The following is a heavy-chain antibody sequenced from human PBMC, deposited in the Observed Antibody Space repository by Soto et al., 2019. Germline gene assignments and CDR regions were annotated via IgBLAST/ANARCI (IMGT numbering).Heavy chain of an antibody. CDR3: ARSCSGGSCFSSFDP. D-gene: IGHD2-15*01. CDR2: LFYGGSS. Sequence: NPSETLSLTCTGSGGSISNRNYFWGWIRQPPGKGLEWIGSLFYGGSSNYNPSLKSRVTMSIDTSRNQFFLKLSSVTAADTAVYYCARSCSGGSCFSSFDPWGQGTLVTVSS. V-gene: IGHV4-39*01. CDR1: GGSISNRNYF. J-gene: IGHJ5*02.